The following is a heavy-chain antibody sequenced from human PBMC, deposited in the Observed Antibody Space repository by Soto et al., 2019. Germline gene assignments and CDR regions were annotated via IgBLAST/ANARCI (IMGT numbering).Heavy chain of an antibody. J-gene: IGHJ6*02. CDR2: INGYTGNT. D-gene: IGHD3-16*01. V-gene: IGHV1-18*01. CDR3: ARSWVTGKGGIDV. CDR1: GYTFTSYG. Sequence: QVQLVQSGAEVKKPGASVKVSCKASGYTFTSYGLSWVRQAPGQGLEWMGWINGYTGNTNYAQKFPGRVTMTTDTSKNTAYLDLWPLISDDTAGYYCARSWVTGKGGIDVWGQGTTVTVSS.